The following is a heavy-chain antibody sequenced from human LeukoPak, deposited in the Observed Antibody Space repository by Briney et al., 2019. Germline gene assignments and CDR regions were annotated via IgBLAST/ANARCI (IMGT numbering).Heavy chain of an antibody. CDR1: GFTFSDYY. CDR3: ARDHSSASYTYYYYYMDV. J-gene: IGHJ6*03. D-gene: IGHD1-26*01. V-gene: IGHV4-59*12. Sequence: GSLRLFCAASGFTFSDYYTSWMRQAPGKGLEWIGTLYYCGKTYYNPSLKRRVTISIDPSKNQFSLKLTSATAADTAVYYCARDHSSASYTYYYYYMDVWGKGTTVTVSS. CDR2: LYYCGKT.